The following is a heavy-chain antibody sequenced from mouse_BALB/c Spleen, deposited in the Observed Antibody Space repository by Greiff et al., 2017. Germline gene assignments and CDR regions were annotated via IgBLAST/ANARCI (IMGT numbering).Heavy chain of an antibody. CDR1: GYTFTDYN. Sequence: EVQLQQSGPELVKPGASVKISCKASGYTFTDYNMHWVKQSHGKSLEWIGYIYPYNGGTGYNQKFKSKATLTVDNSSSTAYMELSSLTSEDSAVYYCAWGLDGSYDYWGQGTTLTVSS. CDR2: IYPYNGGT. J-gene: IGHJ2*01. D-gene: IGHD2-3*01. CDR3: AWGLDGSYDY. V-gene: IGHV1S29*02.